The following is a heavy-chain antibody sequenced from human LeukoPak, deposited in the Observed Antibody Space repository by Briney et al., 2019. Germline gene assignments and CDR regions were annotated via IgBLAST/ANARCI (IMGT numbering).Heavy chain of an antibody. Sequence: ASVKVSCKASGGTFSSYAISWVRQAPGQGLEWMGGVIPIFGTANYAQKFQGRVTITADESTSTAYMELSSLRSEDTAVYYCATDPPRYYDSSGYHYWGQGTLVTVSS. V-gene: IGHV1-69*13. J-gene: IGHJ4*02. CDR3: ATDPPRYYDSSGYHY. CDR1: GGTFSSYA. D-gene: IGHD3-22*01. CDR2: VIPIFGTA.